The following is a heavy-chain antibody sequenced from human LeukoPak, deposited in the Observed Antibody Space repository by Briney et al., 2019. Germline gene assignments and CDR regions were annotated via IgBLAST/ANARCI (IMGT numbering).Heavy chain of an antibody. D-gene: IGHD3-3*01. CDR2: IIPIFGTA. CDR1: GGTFSSYA. V-gene: IGHV1-69*05. CDR3: ARDEWLLGFFDY. J-gene: IGHJ4*02. Sequence: ASVKVSCKASGGTFSSYAISWVRQAPGQGLEWMGGIIPIFGTANYAQKFQGRVAITTDESTSTAYMELSSLRSEDTAVYYCARDEWLLGFFDYWGQGTLVTVSS.